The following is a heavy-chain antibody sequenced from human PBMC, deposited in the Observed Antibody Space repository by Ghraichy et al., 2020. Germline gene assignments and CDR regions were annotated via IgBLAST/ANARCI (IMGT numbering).Heavy chain of an antibody. CDR3: ARDLYPIAVADENGGGY. Sequence: GGSLRLSCAASGFTFSSYTMSWVRQAPGKGLEWVSSISSSSSYIYYADSVKGRFTISRDNAKNSLYLQMNSLRAEDTAVYYCARDLYPIAVADENGGGYWGQGTLVTVSS. CDR1: GFTFSSYT. V-gene: IGHV3-21*01. J-gene: IGHJ4*02. D-gene: IGHD6-19*01. CDR2: ISSSSSYI.